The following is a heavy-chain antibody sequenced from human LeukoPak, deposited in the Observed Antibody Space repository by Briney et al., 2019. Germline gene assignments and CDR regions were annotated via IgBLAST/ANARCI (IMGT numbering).Heavy chain of an antibody. CDR2: ISGSGGST. J-gene: IGHJ4*02. CDR1: GFTFSSYA. D-gene: IGHD3-10*01. V-gene: IGHV3-23*01. CDR3: AKSSQPYYYGSGSYSPSSPYFDY. Sequence: GGSPRLSCAASGFTFSSYAMSWVRQAPGKGLEWVSAISGSGGSTYYADSVKGRFTISRDNSKNTLYLQMNSLRAEDTAVYYCAKSSQPYYYGSGSYSPSSPYFDYWGQGTLVTVSS.